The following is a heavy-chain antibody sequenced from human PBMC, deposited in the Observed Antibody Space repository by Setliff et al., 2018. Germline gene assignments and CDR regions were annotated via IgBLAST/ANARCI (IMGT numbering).Heavy chain of an antibody. CDR1: GYTFTSYD. CDR3: ARGGGQIHYDFWSGYFSDPQPNYYYYYMDV. D-gene: IGHD3-3*01. CDR2: MSPNSGNT. J-gene: IGHJ6*03. Sequence: SVKVSCKASGYTFTSYDINWVRQATGQGLEWMGWMSPNSGNTGYAQKFQGRVTITRNTSISTAYMELSSLRSEDTAVYYCARGGGQIHYDFWSGYFSDPQPNYYYYYMDVWGKGTTVTVSS. V-gene: IGHV1-8*03.